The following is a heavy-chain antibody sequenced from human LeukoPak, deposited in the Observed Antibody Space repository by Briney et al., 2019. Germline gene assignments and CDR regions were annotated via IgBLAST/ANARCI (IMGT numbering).Heavy chain of an antibody. D-gene: IGHD1-26*01. CDR1: GASFSSASY. CDR3: ARSRAFNSGAFDP. CDR2: IYNGVNT. Sequence: PSKTLSLTCTVSGASFSSASYWTWIRQPPGKGVEWIAHIYNGVNTNYNPSLKSRVTISVDTSKNQFSLRLNSVTAADTAVYYCARSRAFNSGAFDPWGQGSLVTVSS. V-gene: IGHV4-61*01. J-gene: IGHJ5*02.